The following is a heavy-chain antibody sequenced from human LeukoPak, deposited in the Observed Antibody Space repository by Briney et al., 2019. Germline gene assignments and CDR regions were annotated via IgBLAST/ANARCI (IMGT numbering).Heavy chain of an antibody. J-gene: IGHJ4*02. CDR1: GYTFTSYD. D-gene: IGHD6-19*01. CDR2: MNPNSGNT. Sequence: ASVKVSCKASGYTFTSYDINWVRQATGQGLKWMGWMNPNSGNTGYAQKFQGRVTMTRNTSISTAYMELSSLRSEDTAVYYCARGRIAVAGTLVYWGQGTLVTVSS. CDR3: ARGRIAVAGTLVY. V-gene: IGHV1-8*01.